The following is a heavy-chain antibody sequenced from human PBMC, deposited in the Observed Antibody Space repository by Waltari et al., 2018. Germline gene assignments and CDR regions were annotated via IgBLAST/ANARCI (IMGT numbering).Heavy chain of an antibody. J-gene: IGHJ6*02. CDR2: INPSGGST. V-gene: IGHV1-46*01. D-gene: IGHD2-21*01. CDR3: ARDTGALWMDV. Sequence: QVQLVQSGAEVKKPGASVQISCKTSEYPFTSSYIHWVRQAPGQGLEWMGIINPSGGSTIYAQKFQGRVTMTRDTSTSTVYMELSSLRSEDTAVYYCARDTGALWMDVWGQGTTVTVSS. CDR1: EYPFTSSY.